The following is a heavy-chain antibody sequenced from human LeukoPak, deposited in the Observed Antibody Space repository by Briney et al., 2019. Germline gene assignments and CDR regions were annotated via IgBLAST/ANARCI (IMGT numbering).Heavy chain of an antibody. J-gene: IGHJ5*02. CDR1: GFTFSSYG. CDR2: IRYDGSNK. Sequence: PGRSLRLSCAASGFTFSSYGMHWVRQAPGKGLEWVAFIRYDGSNKYYADSVKGRFTISRDNSKNTLYLQMNSLRVEDTALYYCAKDRVRSRPGQYWFDPWGQGTLVTVSS. CDR3: AKDRVRSRPGQYWFDP. V-gene: IGHV3-30*02. D-gene: IGHD3-3*01.